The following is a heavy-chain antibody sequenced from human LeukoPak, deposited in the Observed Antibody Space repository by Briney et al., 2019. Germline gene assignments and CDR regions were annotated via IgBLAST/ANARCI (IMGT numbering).Heavy chain of an antibody. CDR3: ATGRLDCSSTSCSNYFDY. Sequence: ASVKVSCKVSGYTLTELSMRWVRQAPGKGLEWMGGFDPEDGETIYAQKFQGRVTMTEDTSTDTAYMELSSLRSEDTAVYYCATGRLDCSSTSCSNYFDYWGQGTLVTVSS. D-gene: IGHD2-2*01. V-gene: IGHV1-24*01. J-gene: IGHJ4*02. CDR1: GYTLTELS. CDR2: FDPEDGET.